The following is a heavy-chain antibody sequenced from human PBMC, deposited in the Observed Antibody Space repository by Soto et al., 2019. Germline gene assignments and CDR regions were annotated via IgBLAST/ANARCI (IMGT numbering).Heavy chain of an antibody. CDR2: INPNSGGT. CDR3: ARELACGLLGCLAAFDY. V-gene: IGHV1-2*04. Sequence: GASVKVSCKASGYTFTGYYMHWVRQAPGQGLEWMGWINPNSGGTNYAQKFQGWVTMTRDTSISTAYMELSRLRSDDTAVYYCARELACGLLGCLAAFDYWGQGTLVTVPQ. D-gene: IGHD2-8*02. J-gene: IGHJ4*02. CDR1: GYTFTGYY.